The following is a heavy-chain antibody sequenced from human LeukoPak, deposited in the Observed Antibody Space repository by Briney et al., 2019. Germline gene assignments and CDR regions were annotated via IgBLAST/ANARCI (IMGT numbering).Heavy chain of an antibody. CDR3: ASGGSGFWSGCSNDAFDI. CDR2: IYHSGST. D-gene: IGHD3-3*01. Sequence: PSQTLSLTCTVSGGSISSGGYYWSWIRQPPGKGLEWIGYIYHSGSTYYNPSLKSRVTISVDRSKNQFSLKLSSVTAADTAVYYCASGGSGFWSGCSNDAFDIWGQGTMVTVSS. V-gene: IGHV4-30-2*02. CDR1: GGSISSGGYY. J-gene: IGHJ3*02.